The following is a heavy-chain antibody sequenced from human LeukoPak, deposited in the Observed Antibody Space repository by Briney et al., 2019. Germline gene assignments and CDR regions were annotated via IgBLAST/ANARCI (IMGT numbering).Heavy chain of an antibody. J-gene: IGHJ3*02. V-gene: IGHV3-23*01. CDR3: AKDYSGYYDSSGYYSDDAFDI. Sequence: GGSLRLSCTASGFTFSSYAMSWVRQAPGKGLEWVSAISGGGGSTYYADSVKGRFTISRDNSKNTLYLQVNSLRAEDTAVYYCAKDYSGYYDSSGYYSDDAFDIWGQGTMVAVSS. CDR2: ISGGGGST. CDR1: GFTFSSYA. D-gene: IGHD3-22*01.